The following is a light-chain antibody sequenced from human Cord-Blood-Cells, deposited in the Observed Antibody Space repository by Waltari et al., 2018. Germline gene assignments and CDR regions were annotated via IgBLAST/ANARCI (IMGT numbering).Light chain of an antibody. V-gene: IGLV6-57*01. CDR2: EDN. Sequence: NFMLTQPHSVSESPGKTVTISCTRSSGSIASNYVQWYPQRPGRSPTTVIYEDNKRPSGVPDRFSGSIDSASNSASLTISGLKTEDEADYYCQSYDSSNQVFGGGTKLTVL. CDR1: SGSIASNY. J-gene: IGLJ3*02. CDR3: QSYDSSNQV.